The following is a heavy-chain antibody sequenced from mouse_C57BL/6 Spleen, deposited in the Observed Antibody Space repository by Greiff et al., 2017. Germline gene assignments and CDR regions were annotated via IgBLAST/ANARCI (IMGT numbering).Heavy chain of an antibody. V-gene: IGHV1-55*01. Sequence: QVQLQQPGAELVKPGASVKMSCKASGYTFTSYWITWVKQRPGQGLEWIGDIYPGSGSTNYNEKFKSKATLTVDTSSSTAYMQLSSLTSEGSAVYYCARGVGYYEGYCDVWGTGTTVTVSS. CDR1: GYTFTSYW. J-gene: IGHJ1*03. CDR2: IYPGSGST. CDR3: ARGVGYYEGYCDV. D-gene: IGHD2-3*01.